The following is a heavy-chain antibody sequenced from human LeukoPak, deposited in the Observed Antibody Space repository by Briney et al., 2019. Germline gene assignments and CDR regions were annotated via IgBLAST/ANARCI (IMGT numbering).Heavy chain of an antibody. CDR1: GYSFTTYW. V-gene: IGHV5-51*01. Sequence: GESLKISCQGSGYSFTTYWIGWVRQMPGKGLEWMGMIYPGDSDTRYSPSFRGQVTISADKSITTAYLHWSSLKASDTAIYYCVRKPDSLNWFDPWGQGTLVTVSS. CDR3: VRKPDSLNWFDP. CDR2: IYPGDSDT. J-gene: IGHJ5*02. D-gene: IGHD2-15*01.